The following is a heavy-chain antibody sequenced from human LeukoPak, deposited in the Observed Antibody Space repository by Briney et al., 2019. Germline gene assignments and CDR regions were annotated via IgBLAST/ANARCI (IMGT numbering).Heavy chain of an antibody. D-gene: IGHD1-14*01. J-gene: IGHJ6*03. Sequence: PSETLSLTCTVSGGSISSSSYYWGWIRQPPGTGLEWVGSIYYSGSTYYNPSLKSRVTISVDTSKNQFSLKLSSVTAADTAVYYCARMDPRKYYYYYYMDVWGKGTTVTVSS. CDR2: IYYSGST. CDR1: GGSISSSSYY. CDR3: ARMDPRKYYYYYYMDV. V-gene: IGHV4-39*07.